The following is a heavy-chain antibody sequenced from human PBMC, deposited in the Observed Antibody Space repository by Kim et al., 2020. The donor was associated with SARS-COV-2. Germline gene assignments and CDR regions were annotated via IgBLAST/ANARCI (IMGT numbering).Heavy chain of an antibody. D-gene: IGHD6-13*01. Sequence: PSLKSRVTISVDTYKNQFSLKLSSVTAADTAVYYCARGREGYTSSWYLDYWGQGTLVTVSS. V-gene: IGHV4-59*09. J-gene: IGHJ4*02. CDR3: ARGREGYTSSWYLDY.